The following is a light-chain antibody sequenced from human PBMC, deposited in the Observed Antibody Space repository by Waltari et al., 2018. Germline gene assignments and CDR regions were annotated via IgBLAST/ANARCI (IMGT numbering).Light chain of an antibody. CDR1: QSVTGK. J-gene: IGKJ4*01. CDR3: QQYKNWPPTTPT. V-gene: IGKV3-15*01. CDR2: GAS. Sequence: EIVMTQSPATLSVSPGERATLSCRASQSVTGKLAWYQHTPGQSPRLLIYGASTRATGIPGRFSGSGSGTEFTLTISGLQSEDFAVYFCQQYKNWPPTTPTFGGGTKVEIK.